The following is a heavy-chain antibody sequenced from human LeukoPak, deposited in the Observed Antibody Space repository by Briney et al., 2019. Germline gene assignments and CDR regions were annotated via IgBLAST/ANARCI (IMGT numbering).Heavy chain of an antibody. CDR3: ARFGSNWYGGSDY. V-gene: IGHV5-51*01. J-gene: IGHJ4*02. CDR2: VYPSDSDT. CDR1: GYSFTSYW. Sequence: GEPLKISCQGSGYSFTSYWIGWVRQMPGKGLEWMGIVYPSDSDTRYSPSFQGQVSISADKSISTAYLQWISLKASDTAMYYCARFGSNWYGGSDYWGQGTLVTVSS. D-gene: IGHD6-13*01.